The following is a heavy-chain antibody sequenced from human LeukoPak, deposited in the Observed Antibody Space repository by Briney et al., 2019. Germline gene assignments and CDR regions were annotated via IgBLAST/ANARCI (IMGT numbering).Heavy chain of an antibody. CDR1: GFTFSSYW. V-gene: IGHV3-7*01. Sequence: GGSLRLSCAASGFTFSSYWMSWVRQAPGKGLEWVANIKQDGSEEYYVDSVKGRFTISRDNAKNSLYLQMNSLRAEDTAVYYCARDGLTGSPDAFDIWGQGTMVTVSS. CDR2: IKQDGSEE. CDR3: ARDGLTGSPDAFDI. J-gene: IGHJ3*02. D-gene: IGHD2-8*02.